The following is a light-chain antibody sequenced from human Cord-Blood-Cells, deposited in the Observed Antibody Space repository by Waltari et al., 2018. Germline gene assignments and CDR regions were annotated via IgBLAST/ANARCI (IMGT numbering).Light chain of an antibody. CDR1: QSLVHSDGNTY. CDR3: MQGTHWPPYT. CDR2: KVS. V-gene: IGKV2-30*02. Sequence: VMTQSPLSLPVTLGQPASISCRSSQSLVHSDGNTYLNWFQQRPGQSPRRLIYKVSNRDSGVPDRFSGSGSGTDFTLKISRVEAEDVGVYYCMQGTHWPPYTFGQGTKLEIK. J-gene: IGKJ2*01.